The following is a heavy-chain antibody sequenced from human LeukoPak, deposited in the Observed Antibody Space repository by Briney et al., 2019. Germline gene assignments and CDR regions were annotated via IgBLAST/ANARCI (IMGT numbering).Heavy chain of an antibody. CDR3: AKGYDSSGYRMGGVFDI. V-gene: IGHV3-9*01. J-gene: IGHJ3*02. CDR2: ISWNSGSI. D-gene: IGHD3-22*01. CDR1: GFTFDDYA. Sequence: PGGSLRFSCAASGFTFDDYAMHWVRQAPGKGLEWVSGISWNSGSIGYADSVKGRFTISRDNAKNSLYLQMNSLRAEDTALYYCAKGYDSSGYRMGGVFDIWGQGTMVTVSS.